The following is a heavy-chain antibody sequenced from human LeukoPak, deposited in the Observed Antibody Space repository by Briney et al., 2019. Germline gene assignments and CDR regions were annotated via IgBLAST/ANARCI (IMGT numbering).Heavy chain of an antibody. J-gene: IGHJ3*02. CDR1: GDSVSSNDVS. Sequence: SQTLSLTCALSGDSVSSNDVSWHWLRHSPSRGLEWLGMTYYRSKWYNDYAVSLRSRMTISPDTSKNLFSLHLTSVTPADTAVYYCARVSVCGGDCLNPGGAFNTWGQGTMVTVSS. V-gene: IGHV6-1*01. D-gene: IGHD2-21*02. CDR3: ARVSVCGGDCLNPGGAFNT. CDR2: TYYRSKWYN.